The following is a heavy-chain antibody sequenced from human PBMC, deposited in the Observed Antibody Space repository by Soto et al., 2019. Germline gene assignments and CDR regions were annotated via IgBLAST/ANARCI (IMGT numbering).Heavy chain of an antibody. CDR1: GGTFSSYA. J-gene: IGHJ5*02. CDR2: IIPIFGTA. Sequence: ASVKVSCKASGGTFSSYAISWVRQAPGQGLEWMGGIIPIFGTANYAQKFQGRVTITADESTSTSYMELSSLRSEDTAVYYCASQCATHPKYYDSSGYYKNWFDPWGQGTLVTVSS. CDR3: ASQCATHPKYYDSSGYYKNWFDP. V-gene: IGHV1-69*13. D-gene: IGHD3-22*01.